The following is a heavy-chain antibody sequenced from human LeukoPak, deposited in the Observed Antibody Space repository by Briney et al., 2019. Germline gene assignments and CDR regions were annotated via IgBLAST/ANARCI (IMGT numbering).Heavy chain of an antibody. Sequence: PSETLSLTCTVSGGSINGYWSWIRQPPGKGLEWIAYIHYTGTTNHNPSLKSRVTMSVDTSNNRVSLTLNSVTAADTAVYYCARHSTDSVGGGWLDPWGQGTLVTVSS. V-gene: IGHV4-59*08. J-gene: IGHJ5*02. D-gene: IGHD2-15*01. CDR1: GGSINGY. CDR3: ARHSTDSVGGGWLDP. CDR2: IHYTGTT.